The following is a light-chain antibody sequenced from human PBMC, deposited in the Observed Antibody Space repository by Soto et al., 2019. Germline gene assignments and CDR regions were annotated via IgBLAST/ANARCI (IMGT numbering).Light chain of an antibody. V-gene: IGKV1-39*01. CDR2: GTS. Sequence: DIQMTQSPSSLSASVGDIVTITCRASQIIGNDLNWYQQKPGKAPKLLVYGTSSLQSGVPSRFSGRGFGTDFPLPTNSLHPDVFAVSNCQKGNKPPHAFGRGTK. CDR3: QKGNKPPHA. J-gene: IGKJ2*01. CDR1: QIIGND.